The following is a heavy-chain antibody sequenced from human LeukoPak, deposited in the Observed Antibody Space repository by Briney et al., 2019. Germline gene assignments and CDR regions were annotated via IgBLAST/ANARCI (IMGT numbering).Heavy chain of an antibody. CDR1: GFTFSSYW. CDR3: TTIRPDY. V-gene: IGHV3-74*01. Sequence: GGSLRLSCAASGFTFSSYWMHWVRQAPGKGLVWVARIKTDEGSTDYADSVKGRFTISRDNAKNTLYLQMNSLRAEDTAVYYCTTIRPDYWGQGTLVTVSS. J-gene: IGHJ4*02. CDR2: IKTDEGST. D-gene: IGHD3-3*01.